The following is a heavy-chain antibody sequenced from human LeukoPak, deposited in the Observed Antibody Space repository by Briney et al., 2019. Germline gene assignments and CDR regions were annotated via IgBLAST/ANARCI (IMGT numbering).Heavy chain of an antibody. V-gene: IGHV5-51*01. CDR2: IHPGDSET. CDR3: ARLGTSAWSPGGD. Sequence: GESLKISCKGSGYSFTSYWIGWVRQMPGKGLEWMGTIHPGDSETRYSPSFQGQVTISADKSISTAYLQWDSLKASDTAMYYCARLGTSAWSPGGDWGQGTMVIVSS. D-gene: IGHD6-19*01. CDR1: GYSFTSYW. J-gene: IGHJ3*01.